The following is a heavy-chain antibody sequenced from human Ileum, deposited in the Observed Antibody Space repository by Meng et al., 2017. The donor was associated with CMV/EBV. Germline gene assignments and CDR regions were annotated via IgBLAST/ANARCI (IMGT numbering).Heavy chain of an antibody. CDR3: ARESQQLYRTLDY. D-gene: IGHD3-16*02. J-gene: IGHJ4*02. CDR1: GGAISSVD. CDR2: IYTSGST. V-gene: IGHV4-4*07. Sequence: VPLQESGPGLVKPSETLSLTCTFSGGAISSVDWSWIRQPAGKGLQWVGRIYTSGSTNSNPSLKSRVTMSVDTSKNQFSLNLSSVTAADTAVYYCARESQQLYRTLDYWGQGTLVTVSS.